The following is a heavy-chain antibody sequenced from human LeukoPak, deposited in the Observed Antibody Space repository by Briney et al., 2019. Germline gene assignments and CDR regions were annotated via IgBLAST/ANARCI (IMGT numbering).Heavy chain of an antibody. CDR1: GGSISSYY. CDR3: ASTPDYYGSGSTINWFDP. CDR2: IYYSGST. Sequence: KASETLSLTCTVSGGSISSYYWSWIRQPPGKGLEWIGYIYYSGSTNYNPSLKSRVTISVDTSKNQFSLKLSSVTAADTAVYYCASTPDYYGSGSTINWFDPWGQGTLVTVSS. J-gene: IGHJ5*02. D-gene: IGHD3-10*01. V-gene: IGHV4-59*08.